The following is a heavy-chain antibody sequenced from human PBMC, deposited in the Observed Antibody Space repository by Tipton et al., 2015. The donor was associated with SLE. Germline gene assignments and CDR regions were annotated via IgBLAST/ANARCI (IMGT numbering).Heavy chain of an antibody. CDR3: TRDRRSSVGAFDI. CDR2: IRSKAYGGTT. Sequence: WIRQPPGKGLEWVGFIRSKAYGGTTEYAASVKGRFTISRDDSKSIAYLQMNSLKTEDTAVYYCTRDRRSSVGAFDIWGQGTMVTVSS. V-gene: IGHV3-49*02. J-gene: IGHJ3*02. D-gene: IGHD6-19*01.